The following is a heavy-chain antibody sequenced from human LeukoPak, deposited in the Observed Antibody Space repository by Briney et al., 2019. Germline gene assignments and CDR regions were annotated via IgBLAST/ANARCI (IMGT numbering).Heavy chain of an antibody. J-gene: IGHJ4*02. D-gene: IGHD7-27*01. CDR2: ISPYNGNA. V-gene: IGHV1-18*01. CDR3: AMKLGSYYFDY. CDR1: GYTFTTYG. Sequence: ASVKVSSKASGYTFTTYGISWVRQAPGQGLEWVGWISPYNGNAKYAQKFQGRVTMTTDTSTSTASMELRSLRSDDTAVYYCAMKLGSYYFDYWGQGTLVTVSS.